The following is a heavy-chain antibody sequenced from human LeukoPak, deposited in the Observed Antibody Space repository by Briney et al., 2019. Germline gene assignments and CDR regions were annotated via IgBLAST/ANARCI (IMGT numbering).Heavy chain of an antibody. CDR2: INPSGGSA. J-gene: IGHJ4*02. V-gene: IGHV1-46*01. CDR3: ARNPNDGYSYALN. Sequence: GASVKVSCKASGYTFASYLIHWVRQAPGQGLEWMGIINPSGGSAAYAQKFQGSVTMTRDTSTSTVYMDLSSLRSEDTAVYYCARNPNDGYSYALNWGQGTLVTVSS. D-gene: IGHD5-18*01. CDR1: GYTFASYL.